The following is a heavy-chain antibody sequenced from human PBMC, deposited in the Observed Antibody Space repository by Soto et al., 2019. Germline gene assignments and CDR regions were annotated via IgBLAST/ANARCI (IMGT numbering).Heavy chain of an antibody. CDR1: GYTFTGYY. CDR3: ARVAMIVVVPPFDP. D-gene: IGHD3-22*01. Sequence: ASVKVSCKASGYTFTGYYMHWVRQAPGQGLEWMGWINPNSGGTNYAQKFQGRVTMTRDTSISTAYMELSRLRSDDTAVYYCARVAMIVVVPPFDPWGQGTLVTVSS. CDR2: INPNSGGT. V-gene: IGHV1-2*02. J-gene: IGHJ5*02.